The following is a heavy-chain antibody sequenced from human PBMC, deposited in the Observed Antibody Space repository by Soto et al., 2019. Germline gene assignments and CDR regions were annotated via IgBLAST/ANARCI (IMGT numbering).Heavy chain of an antibody. V-gene: IGHV1-3*04. CDR1: GYTFTSYT. D-gene: IGHD3-10*01. J-gene: IGHJ4*02. CDR2: INIAKGNT. CDR3: ARSLGSFYTLGH. Sequence: QGQLVQSGAEVKKPGASVKVSCKASGYTFTSYTMHWVRQAPGQRPEWMGWINIAKGNTQYSQKLQGRVTFTRDTSASTAYMELSTLRSEDTAVYYCARSLGSFYTLGHWGQGTLVTVSS.